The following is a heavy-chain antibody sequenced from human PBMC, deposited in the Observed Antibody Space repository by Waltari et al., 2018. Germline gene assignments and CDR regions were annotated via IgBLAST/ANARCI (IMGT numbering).Heavy chain of an antibody. Sequence: QVQLQESGPGLVKPSETLSLTCTVSGGSVSSGSYYWSWIRQPPGKGLEWIGYIYYSGSTNYNPSLKSRVTISVDTSKNQFSLKLSSVTAADTAVYYCARSIAAAGNPYGMDVWGQGTTVTVSS. J-gene: IGHJ6*02. CDR1: GGSVSSGSYY. CDR3: ARSIAAAGNPYGMDV. D-gene: IGHD6-13*01. V-gene: IGHV4-61*01. CDR2: IYYSGST.